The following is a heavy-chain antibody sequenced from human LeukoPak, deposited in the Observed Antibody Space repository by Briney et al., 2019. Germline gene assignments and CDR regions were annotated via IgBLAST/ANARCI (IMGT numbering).Heavy chain of an antibody. J-gene: IGHJ4*02. D-gene: IGHD2-2*01. CDR3: AKDLEGGDIVVVPAAIGGFDY. V-gene: IGHV3-23*01. Sequence: PGGSLRLSCAASGFTFSTYSMNWVRQAPGKGLEWVSAISGSGGSTYYADSVKGRFTISRDNSKNTLYLQMNSLRAEDTAVYYCAKDLEGGDIVVVPAAIGGFDYWGQGTLVTVSS. CDR2: ISGSGGST. CDR1: GFTFSTYS.